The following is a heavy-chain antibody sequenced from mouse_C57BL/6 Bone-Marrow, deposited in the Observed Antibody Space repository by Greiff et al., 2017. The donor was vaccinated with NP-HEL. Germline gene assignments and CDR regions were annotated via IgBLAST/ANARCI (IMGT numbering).Heavy chain of an antibody. V-gene: IGHV1-80*01. CDR2: IYPGDGDT. CDR3: ARQIVLLRYDY. Sequence: QVQLKESGAELVKPGASVKISCKASGYAFSSYWMNWVKQRPGKGLEWIGQIYPGDGDTNYNGKFKGKATLTADKSSSTAYMQLSSLTSEDSAVYFCARQIVLLRYDYWGQGTTLTVSS. J-gene: IGHJ2*01. D-gene: IGHD1-1*01. CDR1: GYAFSSYW.